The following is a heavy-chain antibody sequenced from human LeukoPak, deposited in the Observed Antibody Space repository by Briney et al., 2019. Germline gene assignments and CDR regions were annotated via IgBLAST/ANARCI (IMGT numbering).Heavy chain of an antibody. CDR3: ARDLTLGYCSSTSCLLHAFDI. CDR2: IKQDGSEK. CDR1: GFTFSSYW. D-gene: IGHD2-2*01. V-gene: IGHV3-7*01. Sequence: PGGSLRLTCAASGFTFSSYWMSWVRQAPGKGLEWVANIKQDGSEKYYVDSVKGRFTISRDNAKNSLYLQMNSLRAEDTAVYYCARDLTLGYCSSTSCLLHAFDIWGQGTMVTVSS. J-gene: IGHJ3*02.